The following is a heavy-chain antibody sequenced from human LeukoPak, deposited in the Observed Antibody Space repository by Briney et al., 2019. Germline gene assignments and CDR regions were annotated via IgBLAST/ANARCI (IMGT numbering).Heavy chain of an antibody. CDR3: ARDGEQQLVLDY. Sequence: GGALRLSCAASGFTFSSYGMHWVRQAPGKGLEWVAGIWYDGSNKYYADSVKGRFTISRDNSKNTLYLQMNSLRAEDTAVYYCARDGEQQLVLDYWGQGTLVTVSS. J-gene: IGHJ4*02. D-gene: IGHD6-13*01. CDR2: IWYDGSNK. V-gene: IGHV3-33*08. CDR1: GFTFSSYG.